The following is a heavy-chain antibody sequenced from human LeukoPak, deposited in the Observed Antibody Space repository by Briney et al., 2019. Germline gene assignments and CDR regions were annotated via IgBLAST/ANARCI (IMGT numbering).Heavy chain of an antibody. D-gene: IGHD3-22*01. J-gene: IGHJ3*02. V-gene: IGHV1-69*05. CDR1: GGTFSSYA. CDR2: IIPIFGTA. CDR3: ARDVYYYDSSGYYYRLDAFDI. Sequence: SVKVSCKASGGTFSSYAISWVRQAPGQGLEWMGRIIPIFGTANYAQKFQGRVTITTDESTSTAYMELSSLRSEDTAVYYCARDVYYYDSSGYYYRLDAFDICGQGTMVTVSS.